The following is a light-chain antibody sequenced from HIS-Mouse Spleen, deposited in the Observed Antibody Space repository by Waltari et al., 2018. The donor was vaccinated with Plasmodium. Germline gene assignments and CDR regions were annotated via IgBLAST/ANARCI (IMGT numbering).Light chain of an antibody. J-gene: IGLJ2*01. CDR1: SSDVGGYNY. CDR2: RVS. Sequence: QSALTQPPSASGSPGQSVTISCTGTSSDVGGYNYVSWYQQHPGKAPKLMIYRVSKRRSGVPDRFSGSKSGNTASVTVSGLQAEDEADYYCSAYAGSNNLVFGGGTKVT. CDR3: SAYAGSNNLV. V-gene: IGLV2-8*01.